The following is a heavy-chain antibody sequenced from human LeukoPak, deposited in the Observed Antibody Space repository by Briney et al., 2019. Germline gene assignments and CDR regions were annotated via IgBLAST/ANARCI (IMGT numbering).Heavy chain of an antibody. D-gene: IGHD3-9*01. CDR3: ARTTYDLLTGFFIDF. Sequence: GASVKVSCKGSGYTFTDYYIHWVRQAPGQGLEWMGRINPHSGDTESAQKFQGRVTLTRDTSINTAYMGLRRLRSADTAVYYCARTTYDLLTGFFIDFWGQGTRVTVSS. CDR1: GYTFTDYY. CDR2: INPHSGDT. V-gene: IGHV1-2*02. J-gene: IGHJ4*02.